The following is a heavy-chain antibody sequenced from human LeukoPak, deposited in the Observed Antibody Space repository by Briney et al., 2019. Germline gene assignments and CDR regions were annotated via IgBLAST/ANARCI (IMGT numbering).Heavy chain of an antibody. D-gene: IGHD5-12*01. CDR1: GYTFTSYD. V-gene: IGHV1-8*03. CDR3: AIRGYSGYGQYYYYYYYMDV. Sequence: RASVKVSCKASGYTFTSYDINWVRQATGQGLEWMGWMNPNSGNTRYAQKFQGRVTITRNTSISTAYMELSSLRSEDTAVYYCAIRGYSGYGQYYYYYYYMDVWGKGTTVTVSS. CDR2: MNPNSGNT. J-gene: IGHJ6*03.